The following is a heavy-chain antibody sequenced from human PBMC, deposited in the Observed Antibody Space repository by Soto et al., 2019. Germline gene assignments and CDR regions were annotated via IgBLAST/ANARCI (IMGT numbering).Heavy chain of an antibody. CDR2: IVFGSGNT. CDR1: GLTFRNFA. V-gene: IGHV1-58*01. Sequence: VKVSCKASGLTFRNFAVQWVRRARGQRPEWIGWIVFGSGNTNYSQKLQGRVTLTRDTSTNTVYMELRRLGIEDTAVYYCGGDCYTEPIDYWGQGTQVTVSS. D-gene: IGHD2-21*02. J-gene: IGHJ4*02. CDR3: GGDCYTEPIDY.